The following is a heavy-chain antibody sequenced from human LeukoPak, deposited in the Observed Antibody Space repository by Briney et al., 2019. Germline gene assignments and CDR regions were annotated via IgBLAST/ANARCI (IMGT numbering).Heavy chain of an antibody. CDR2: ISNSGGST. CDR3: AKLISGSYYYYYGLDV. D-gene: IGHD1-26*01. J-gene: IGHJ6*02. Sequence: GGSLRLSCAASGFTFSTYAMSWVRQAPGKGPEWFSLISNSGGSTYYADSVEGRFTISRDNSKNTLYLQMNSLRAEDSAVYYCAKLISGSYYYYYGLDVWGQGTTVTVSS. V-gene: IGHV3-23*01. CDR1: GFTFSTYA.